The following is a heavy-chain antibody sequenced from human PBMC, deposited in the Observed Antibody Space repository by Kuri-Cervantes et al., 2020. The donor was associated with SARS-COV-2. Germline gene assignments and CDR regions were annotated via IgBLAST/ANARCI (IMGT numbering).Heavy chain of an antibody. D-gene: IGHD6-19*01. J-gene: IGHJ3*02. Sequence: GSLRLSCTVSGGSISSYYWSWIRQPAGKGLEWIGRIYTSGSANYNPSLKSRVTMSVDTSKNQFSLKLSSVTAADTAVYYCARERYSSGSAFDIWAKGQWSPSPQ. CDR1: GGSISSYY. CDR3: ARERYSSGSAFDI. CDR2: IYTSGSA. V-gene: IGHV4-4*07.